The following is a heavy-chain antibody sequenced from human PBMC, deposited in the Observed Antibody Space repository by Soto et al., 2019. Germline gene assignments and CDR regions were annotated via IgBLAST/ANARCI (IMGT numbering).Heavy chain of an antibody. CDR3: ARGARPLKSGKYHYVSRTYLYHMDV. J-gene: IGHJ6*02. Sequence: QVQLVQSGAEVKKPGASVKVSCRASGYTFNNHGISWVRQAPGQGLEWMGWISGYNGDTKYAQNYKGRVAVTIDTSTSTVYMELKNLRSDDTAVYYCARGARPLKSGKYHYVSRTYLYHMDVWGQGTTVTVSS. CDR1: GYTFNNHG. D-gene: IGHD3-16*02. V-gene: IGHV1-18*01. CDR2: ISGYNGDT.